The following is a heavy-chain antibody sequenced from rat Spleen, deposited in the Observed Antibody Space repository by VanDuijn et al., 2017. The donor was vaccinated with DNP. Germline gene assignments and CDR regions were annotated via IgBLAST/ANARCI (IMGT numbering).Heavy chain of an antibody. CDR1: GFSLTDYN. Sequence: QVQLKESGPGLVQPSQTLSLTCTIAGFSLTDYNVHWVRHPPGKGLEWMGLIGNTGGTRYNSVFKSRLSISKDTSKSQVFLKMNSLQIEDTATSYCATASYYGYTYFDYWGQGVMVTVSS. J-gene: IGHJ2*01. CDR3: ATASYYGYTYFDY. D-gene: IGHD1-7*01. V-gene: IGHV2-41*01. CDR2: IGNTGGT.